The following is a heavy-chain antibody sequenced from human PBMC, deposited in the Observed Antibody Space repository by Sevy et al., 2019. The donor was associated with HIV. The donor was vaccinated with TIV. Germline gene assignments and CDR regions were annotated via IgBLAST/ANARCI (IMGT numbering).Heavy chain of an antibody. V-gene: IGHV4-38-2*01. Sequence: SETLSLTCAVSGYSISSGYYWGWIRQPPGKGLEWIGSIYHSGSTYYNSSLKSRVTISVDTSKNQFSLKLSSVTAADTAVYYCARIFLAQQLVLSYFDYWGQGTLVTVSS. CDR1: GYSISSGYY. D-gene: IGHD6-13*01. CDR2: IYHSGST. CDR3: ARIFLAQQLVLSYFDY. J-gene: IGHJ4*02.